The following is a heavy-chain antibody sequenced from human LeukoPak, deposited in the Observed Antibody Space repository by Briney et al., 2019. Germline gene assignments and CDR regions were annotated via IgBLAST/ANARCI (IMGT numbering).Heavy chain of an antibody. CDR3: ARGSTYYDSSGQVPFDY. Sequence: GGSLRLSCAASGFTFSTYSMNWVRQAPGKGLEWVSYISSSSSTIYYADSVKGRFTISRDNAKNSLYLQMDSLRAEDTAVYYCARGSTYYDSSGQVPFDYWGQGTLVTVSS. CDR2: ISSSSSTI. V-gene: IGHV3-48*01. CDR1: GFTFSTYS. J-gene: IGHJ4*02. D-gene: IGHD3-22*01.